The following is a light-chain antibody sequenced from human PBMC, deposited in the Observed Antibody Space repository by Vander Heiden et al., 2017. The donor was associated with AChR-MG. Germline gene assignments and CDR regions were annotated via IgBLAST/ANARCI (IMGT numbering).Light chain of an antibody. J-gene: IGKJ1*01. CDR2: AAA. Sequence: DIQMTQSPSSLSASVGDRVTITCRESQSISSYLNWYQQKPGKAPKLLIYAAASLQSGVPSRCSGSGSATDFTPTISSRQPEDFATYYCQQSDRTPLTFGQGTKVEIK. V-gene: IGKV1-39*01. CDR1: QSISSY. CDR3: QQSDRTPLT.